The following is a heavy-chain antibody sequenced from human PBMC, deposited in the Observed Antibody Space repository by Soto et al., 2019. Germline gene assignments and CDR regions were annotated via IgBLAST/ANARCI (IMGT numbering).Heavy chain of an antibody. J-gene: IGHJ4*02. D-gene: IGHD1-26*01. CDR1: TFTFTSSA. CDR3: ATHREGATYYFDY. Sequence: SVKVSCKASTFTFTSSAVQWVRQARGQRLEWIGWIDVGSGNTKYAQNFQERVTITRDMSSGTAYLELSSLRSEDTAVYYCATHREGATYYFDYWGQGTLVTVSS. CDR2: IDVGSGNT. V-gene: IGHV1-58*01.